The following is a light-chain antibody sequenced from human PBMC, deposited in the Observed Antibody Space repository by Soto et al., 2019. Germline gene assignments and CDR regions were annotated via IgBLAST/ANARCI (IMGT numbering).Light chain of an antibody. CDR3: QQYANSHGT. J-gene: IGKJ1*01. CDR2: GVS. CDR1: QSVTSNY. Sequence: EVVMTQSPATLSVSPGERPSLSCSASQSVTSNYLAWYQQKPGQAPRLLIYGVSSRAAGVPDRFSGSGSGTDFTLTISRLEPEDFAVYYCQQYANSHGTFGQGTKVDIK. V-gene: IGKV3-20*01.